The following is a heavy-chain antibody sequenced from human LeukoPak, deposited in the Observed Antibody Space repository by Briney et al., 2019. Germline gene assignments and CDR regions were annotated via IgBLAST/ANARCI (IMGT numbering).Heavy chain of an antibody. V-gene: IGHV3-21*01. Sequence: GGSLRLSCAASGFTFDDYGMSWVRQAPGKGLEWVSSISSSSSYIYYADSVKGRFTISRDNAKNSLYLQMNSLRAEDTAVYYCASEATYYYDSSAPLDAFDIWGQGTMVTVSS. CDR3: ASEATYYYDSSAPLDAFDI. CDR2: ISSSSSYI. D-gene: IGHD3-22*01. J-gene: IGHJ3*02. CDR1: GFTFDDYG.